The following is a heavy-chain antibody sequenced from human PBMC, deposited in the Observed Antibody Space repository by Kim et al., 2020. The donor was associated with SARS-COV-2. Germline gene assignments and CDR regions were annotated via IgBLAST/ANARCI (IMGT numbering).Heavy chain of an antibody. J-gene: IGHJ5*02. CDR2: IHYSGST. Sequence: SETLSLTCTVSGDSINNFYWSWIRQPPGKGLEWLGYIHYSGSTNYNPSLESRVTISVDTSKNQFSLKLTSVTAADTAVYYCARTHVISLRGRWFDPWGQGTLVTVSS. D-gene: IGHD2-21*01. V-gene: IGHV4-59*01. CDR1: GDSINNFY. CDR3: ARTHVISLRGRWFDP.